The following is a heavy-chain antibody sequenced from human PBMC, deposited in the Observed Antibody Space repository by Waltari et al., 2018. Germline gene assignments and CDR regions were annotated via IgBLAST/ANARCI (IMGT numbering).Heavy chain of an antibody. D-gene: IGHD2-15*01. CDR3: ARAGLLGAFDV. CDR2: INNDWSST. Sequence: EVQLVESGGGLVQPGGSLILSRAASGVTLSRSWIHWVRQTPWKGLMWVSRINNDWSSTVYADSVKGRFTISRDDAKNTVSLQMNNLSAEDTALYYCARAGLLGAFDVWGQGTMVTVSS. V-gene: IGHV3-74*03. CDR1: GVTLSRSW. J-gene: IGHJ3*01.